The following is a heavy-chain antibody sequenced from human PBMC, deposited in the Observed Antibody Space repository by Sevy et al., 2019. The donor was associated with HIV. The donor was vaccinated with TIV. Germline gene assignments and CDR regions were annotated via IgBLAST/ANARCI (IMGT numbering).Heavy chain of an antibody. V-gene: IGHV4-39*01. CDR1: GGSISRSSYD. D-gene: IGHD2-21*01. CDR3: ARQGGIVDRAFDN. CDR2: MFFSGNT. J-gene: IGHJ4*02. Sequence: SETPSLTCTVSGGSISRSSYDWGWIRQPPGKGLEWFGSMFFSGNTYYNPSLKSRVTIFVDRSKNQISLRLTSVTAADTAVYYCARQGGIVDRAFDNWGQGTLVTVSS.